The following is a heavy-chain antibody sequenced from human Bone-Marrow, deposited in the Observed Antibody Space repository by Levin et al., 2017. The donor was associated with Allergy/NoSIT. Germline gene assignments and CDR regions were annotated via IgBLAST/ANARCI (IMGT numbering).Heavy chain of an antibody. CDR3: EATSYYDTNAPPGDY. J-gene: IGHJ4*02. CDR2: IKSKSAGGTT. CDR1: GFTFSNAW. D-gene: IGHD3-22*01. Sequence: GESLKISCAASGFTFSNAWMNWVRQAPGKGLEWVGRIKSKSAGGTTDYSAPVKGRFTIPREDSKNTLFLQMNSLKIEDTAFYYCEATSYYDTNAPPGDYWGQGALVTVSS. V-gene: IGHV3-15*01.